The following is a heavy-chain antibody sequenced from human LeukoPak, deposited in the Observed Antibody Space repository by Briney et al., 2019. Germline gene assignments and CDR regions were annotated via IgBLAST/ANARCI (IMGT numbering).Heavy chain of an antibody. CDR3: AREGPRGNSQFDY. CDR2: IWYDGSNK. V-gene: IGHV3-33*08. D-gene: IGHD2/OR15-2a*01. CDR1: GFIFSSYS. J-gene: IGHJ4*02. Sequence: PGGSLRLSCAASGFIFSSYSMNRVRQAPGKGLEWVALIWYDGSNKYYTDSVKGRLTISRDNSKDTLFLQMNSLRAEDTAVYYCAREGPRGNSQFDYWGQGTLVTVST.